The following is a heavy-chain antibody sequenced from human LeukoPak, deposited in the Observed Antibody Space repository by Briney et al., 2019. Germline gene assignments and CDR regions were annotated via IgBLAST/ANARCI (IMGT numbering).Heavy chain of an antibody. V-gene: IGHV1-2*02. J-gene: IGHJ3*02. CDR1: GYTFTDYY. CDR2: INPDSGVT. CDR3: ARYFYDSSGSSSDAFDI. Sequence: ASVKVSCKASGYTFTDYYMHWVRQAPGQGLEWMGWINPDSGVTNYPQKFQGRVTMTRDTSSSTAYMELSRLRSDDSAVYYCARYFYDSSGSSSDAFDIWGQGTMVTVSS. D-gene: IGHD3-22*01.